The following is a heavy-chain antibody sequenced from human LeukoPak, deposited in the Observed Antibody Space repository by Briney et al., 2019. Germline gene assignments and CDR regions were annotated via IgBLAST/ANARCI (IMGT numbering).Heavy chain of an antibody. D-gene: IGHD5-18*01. Sequence: GGSLRLSCAASGFTFSSYSMTWVRQAPGKGLEWVSSISSSSSYIYYADSVKGRFTISRDNAKNSLYLQMNSLRAEDTAVYYCAKDLYVYSYGYNIDYWGQGTLVTVSS. J-gene: IGHJ4*02. CDR1: GFTFSSYS. CDR2: ISSSSSYI. CDR3: AKDLYVYSYGYNIDY. V-gene: IGHV3-21*01.